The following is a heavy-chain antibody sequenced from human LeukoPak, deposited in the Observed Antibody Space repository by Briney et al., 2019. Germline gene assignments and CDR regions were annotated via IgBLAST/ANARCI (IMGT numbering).Heavy chain of an antibody. V-gene: IGHV3-21*01. CDR1: GFTFSSYS. CDR2: ISSSSSYI. D-gene: IGHD5-12*01. CDR3: ARHTLYSGAGGMFGY. J-gene: IGHJ4*02. Sequence: PGGSLRLSCAASGFTFSSYSMNWVRQAPGKGLEWVSSISSSSSYIYYADSVKGRFTISRDNAKNSLYLQMNSLRAEDTAVYYCARHTLYSGAGGMFGYWGQGPLVTVSS.